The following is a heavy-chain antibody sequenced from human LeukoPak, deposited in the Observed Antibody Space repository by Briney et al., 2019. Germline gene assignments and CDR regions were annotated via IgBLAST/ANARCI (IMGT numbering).Heavy chain of an antibody. CDR2: IKSKADGGTT. J-gene: IGHJ4*02. Sequence: KPGGSLRLSCAASGFSFSNAWMSWVRQAPGKGLEWVGRIKSKADGGTTDYPTPVKGRFTISRDDSKTTLYLQMNSLKTEDTAVYYCTTDTWDRDSNGHFSYFDYWGQGTLVTVSS. V-gene: IGHV3-15*01. CDR3: TTDTWDRDSNGHFSYFDY. D-gene: IGHD3-22*01. CDR1: GFSFSNAW.